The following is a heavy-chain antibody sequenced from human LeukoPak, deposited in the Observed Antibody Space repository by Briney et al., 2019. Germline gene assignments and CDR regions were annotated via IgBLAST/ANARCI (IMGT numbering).Heavy chain of an antibody. CDR2: IYYSGST. Sequence: SETLSPTCTVSGGSISSSTYYWGWIRQPPGKGLEWIGSIYYSGSTYYNPSLKSRVTISVDTSKNQFSLKLSSVTAADTAVYYCARDGYSSGWYAEYFQHWGQGTLVTVSS. V-gene: IGHV4-39*02. J-gene: IGHJ1*01. CDR1: GGSISSSTYY. CDR3: ARDGYSSGWYAEYFQH. D-gene: IGHD6-19*01.